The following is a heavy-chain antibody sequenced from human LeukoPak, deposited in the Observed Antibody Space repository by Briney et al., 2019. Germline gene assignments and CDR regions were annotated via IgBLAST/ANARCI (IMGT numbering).Heavy chain of an antibody. D-gene: IGHD6-19*01. CDR2: ISGSGGTT. CDR1: GFTFSSYA. Sequence: LCGSLPLSCAVSGFTFSSYAMSWVRQAPGKGLGWVSTISGSGGTTYYADSVKGRFTISRDNSKNTLYLQMNSLRAEDTAVYYCAKPVAGTGYFAYCGDGTLFTVSS. V-gene: IGHV3-23*01. CDR3: AKPVAGTGYFAY. J-gene: IGHJ4*01.